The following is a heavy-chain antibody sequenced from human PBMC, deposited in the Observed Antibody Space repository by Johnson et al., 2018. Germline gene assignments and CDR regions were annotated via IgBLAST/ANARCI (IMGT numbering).Heavy chain of an antibody. Sequence: VQLVESGGGVVQXGRSLRLSCAASGFTFSNYAMHWVRQAPGKGLEWVAVISYDGSNKYYADSVKGRFTISRDNSKNTLYLQMNSLRAEDTAVYYCARGQNYYMYVWGKGTTVTVSS. CDR2: ISYDGSNK. J-gene: IGHJ6*03. CDR1: GFTFSNYA. CDR3: ARGQNYYMYV. V-gene: IGHV3-30-3*01.